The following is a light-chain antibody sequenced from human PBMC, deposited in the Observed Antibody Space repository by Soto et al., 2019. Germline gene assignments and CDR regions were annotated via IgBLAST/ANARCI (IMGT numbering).Light chain of an antibody. CDR1: QSISSW. J-gene: IGKJ1*01. CDR2: DAS. V-gene: IGKV1-5*01. Sequence: DVQMSQSPSTLSATAGDRVTITFRASQSISSWLAWYQHKPVKAPKLLIYDASNLDSGVPSRFSGSGSGTEFSLTISNLQPDDCATYYCQQYENYWTFGQGTKVDI. CDR3: QQYENYWT.